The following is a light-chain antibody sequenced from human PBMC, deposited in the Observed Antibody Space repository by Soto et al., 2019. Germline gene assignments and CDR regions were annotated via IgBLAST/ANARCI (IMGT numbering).Light chain of an antibody. Sequence: EIVLTQSPVTLSLSPGEGATLSCRASQTVSENYLAWYQQKAGQAPRLVIYAASTRATGIPDRFSGSGSGTDFTLTISRLEPEDFAVFYCQQYAVSPITFGQGTRLEIK. CDR2: AAS. J-gene: IGKJ5*01. V-gene: IGKV3-20*01. CDR1: QTVSENY. CDR3: QQYAVSPIT.